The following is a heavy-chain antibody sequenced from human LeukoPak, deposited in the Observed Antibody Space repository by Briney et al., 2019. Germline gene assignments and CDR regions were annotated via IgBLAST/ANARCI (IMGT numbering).Heavy chain of an antibody. Sequence: SVKVSCKASGGTFSSYAISWVRQAPGQGLEWMGGIIPIFGTANYAQKFQGRVTITADESTSIAYMELSSLRSEDTAVYYCARGWLKEVYGGNSDYYYYYMDVWGKGTTVTVSS. CDR3: ARGWLKEVYGGNSDYYYYYMDV. CDR2: IIPIFGTA. D-gene: IGHD4-23*01. CDR1: GGTFSSYA. V-gene: IGHV1-69*13. J-gene: IGHJ6*03.